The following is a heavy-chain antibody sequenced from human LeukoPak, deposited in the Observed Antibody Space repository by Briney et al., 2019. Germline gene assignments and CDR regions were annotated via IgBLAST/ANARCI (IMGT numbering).Heavy chain of an antibody. CDR2: IYSGGST. CDR3: ARDPVGRLSPAPFDY. Sequence: PGGSLRLSCAASGFTFSSYWMSWVRQAPGKGLEWVSVIYSGGSTYYADSVKGRFTISRDNSKNTLYLQMNSLRAEDTAVYYCARDPVGRLSPAPFDYWGQGTLVTVSS. CDR1: GFTFSSYW. V-gene: IGHV3-66*01. D-gene: IGHD3-16*02. J-gene: IGHJ4*02.